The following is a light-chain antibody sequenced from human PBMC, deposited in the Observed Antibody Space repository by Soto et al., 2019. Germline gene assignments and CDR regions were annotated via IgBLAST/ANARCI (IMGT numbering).Light chain of an antibody. CDR1: QSVSSNH. V-gene: IGKV3-20*01. CDR2: GAS. Sequence: EIVLTQSPGTLSLSPGERAALSFRASQSVSSNHLAWYQQRPGQAPRLLIYGASSRATGIPDRFSGSGSGTDFTLTISRLEPEDFAVYYCQQYVSSPLTFGGGTKVEI. CDR3: QQYVSSPLT. J-gene: IGKJ4*01.